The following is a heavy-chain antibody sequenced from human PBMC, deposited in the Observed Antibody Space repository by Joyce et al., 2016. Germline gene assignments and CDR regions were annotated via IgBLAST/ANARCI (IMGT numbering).Heavy chain of an antibody. CDR2: TSYDGSNK. D-gene: IGHD6-19*01. CDR3: ARDRPGRTVGDSFDI. V-gene: IGHV3-30-3*01. Sequence: QVQLVESGGGVVQSGRSLRLSCASSGFTFTSLVMHWVRQAPGKGLEWVALTSYDGSNKDYAHSVKGILTISRDNSKNTLYLHMNSLRVEDTAVYYCARDRPGRTVGDSFDIWGQGTMVTVSS. J-gene: IGHJ3*02. CDR1: GFTFTSLV.